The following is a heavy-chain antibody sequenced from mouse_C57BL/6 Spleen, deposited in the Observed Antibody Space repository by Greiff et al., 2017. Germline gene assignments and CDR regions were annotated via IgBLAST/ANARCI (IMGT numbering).Heavy chain of an antibody. CDR3: ARSVTGRGYARDY. Sequence: QVQLQQSGAELVRPGTSVKVSCKASGYAFTNYLIEWVKQRPGQGLEWIGVINPGSGGTNYNEKFKGKATLTADKSSSTAYMQLSSLTSEDSAVYFCARSVTGRGYARDYWGQGTSVTVSS. D-gene: IGHD4-1*01. CDR1: GYAFTNYL. V-gene: IGHV1-54*01. J-gene: IGHJ4*01. CDR2: INPGSGGT.